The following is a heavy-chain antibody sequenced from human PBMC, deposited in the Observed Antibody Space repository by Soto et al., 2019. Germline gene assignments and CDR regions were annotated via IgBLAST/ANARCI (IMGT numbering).Heavy chain of an antibody. Sequence: QVQLVQSGAEVKKPGASVKVSCKASGSTFTSYDINWVRQATGQGLEWMGWMNPNSGNTAYAQKFQGRVTMTRNTSISTAYMELSSLRSEDTAVYYCARERSSGWYVDYWGQGTLVTVSS. V-gene: IGHV1-8*01. J-gene: IGHJ4*02. CDR1: GSTFTSYD. D-gene: IGHD6-19*01. CDR3: ARERSSGWYVDY. CDR2: MNPNSGNT.